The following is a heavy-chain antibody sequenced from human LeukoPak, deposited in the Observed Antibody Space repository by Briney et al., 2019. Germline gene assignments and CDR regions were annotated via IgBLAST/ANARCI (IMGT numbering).Heavy chain of an antibody. D-gene: IGHD2-15*01. Sequence: PGGSLRLSCAVSGFTVSSNYMSWVRQAPGKGLEWVSVIYSGGSTYYADFVKGRFTISRDNSKNTLYLRMNSLRAEDAAVYYCARDSEEGYSLVWGQGTTVTVSS. V-gene: IGHV3-66*02. CDR3: ARDSEEGYSLV. CDR2: IYSGGST. CDR1: GFTVSSNY. J-gene: IGHJ6*02.